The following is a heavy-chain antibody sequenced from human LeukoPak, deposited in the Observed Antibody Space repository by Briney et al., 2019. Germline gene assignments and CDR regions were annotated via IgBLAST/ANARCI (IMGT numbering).Heavy chain of an antibody. CDR1: GGSISSYY. CDR2: IYTSGST. V-gene: IGHV4-4*07. CDR3: ARGPEVPYDSSGFTAFDI. J-gene: IGHJ3*02. D-gene: IGHD3-22*01. Sequence: PSETLSLTCTVSGGSISSYYWSWIRQPAGKGLEWIGRIYTSGSTNYNPSLKSRVTMSVDTSKNQFSLKLSSVTAADTAVYYCARGPEVPYDSSGFTAFDIWGQGTMVTVSS.